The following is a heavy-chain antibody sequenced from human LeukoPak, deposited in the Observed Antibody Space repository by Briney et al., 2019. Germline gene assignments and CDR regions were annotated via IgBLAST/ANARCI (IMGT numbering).Heavy chain of an antibody. CDR2: ISSSSSSTI. D-gene: IGHD5-18*01. J-gene: IGHJ6*03. CDR3: ARTGGSYGHYYYYYYYMDV. CDR1: GFTFSSYS. Sequence: PGGSLRRSCAASGFTFSSYSMNWVRQAPGKGLEWVSYISSSSSSTIYYADSVKGRFTTSRDNAKNSLYLQMNSLRAEDTAVYYCARTGGSYGHYYYYYYYMDVWGKGTTVTVSS. V-gene: IGHV3-48*01.